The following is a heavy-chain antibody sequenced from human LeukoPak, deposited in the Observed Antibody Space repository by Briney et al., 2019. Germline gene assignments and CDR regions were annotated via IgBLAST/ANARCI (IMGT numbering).Heavy chain of an antibody. V-gene: IGHV3-23*01. CDR1: GSSFSRFW. D-gene: IGHD3-22*01. Sequence: GGSLRLSCAASGSSFSRFWMHWVRLAPGKGLEWVSAISGSGGSTYYADSVKGRFTISRDNSKNTLYLQMNSLRAEDTAVYYCAKDRHYYDSSGWGQGTTVTVSS. J-gene: IGHJ6*02. CDR2: ISGSGGST. CDR3: AKDRHYYDSSG.